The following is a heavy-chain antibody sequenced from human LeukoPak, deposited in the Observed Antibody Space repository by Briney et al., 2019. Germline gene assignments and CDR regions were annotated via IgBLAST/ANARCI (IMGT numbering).Heavy chain of an antibody. CDR3: AREIGNYYDSSGAPYYYYYMGV. Sequence: ASVKVSCKASGYTFTSYDINWVRQATGQGLEWMGWMNPNSGNTGYAQKFQGRVTMTRNTSISTAYMELSSLRSEDTAVYYCAREIGNYYDSSGAPYYYYYMGVWGKGTTVTVSS. V-gene: IGHV1-8*01. D-gene: IGHD3-22*01. CDR1: GYTFTSYD. CDR2: MNPNSGNT. J-gene: IGHJ6*03.